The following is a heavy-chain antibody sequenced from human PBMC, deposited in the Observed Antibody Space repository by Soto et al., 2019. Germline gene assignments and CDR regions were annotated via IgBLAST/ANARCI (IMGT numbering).Heavy chain of an antibody. CDR3: ARDGLAPYNWFDP. J-gene: IGHJ5*02. Sequence: GGSLRLSCAASGFTFSSYAMSWVRQAPGKGLEWVSAISGSGGSTYYADSVKGRFTISRDNAKNSLYLQMNSLRAEDTAVYYCARDGLAPYNWFDPCGQGTLVIVSS. CDR2: ISGSGGST. V-gene: IGHV3-23*01. D-gene: IGHD6-19*01. CDR1: GFTFSSYA.